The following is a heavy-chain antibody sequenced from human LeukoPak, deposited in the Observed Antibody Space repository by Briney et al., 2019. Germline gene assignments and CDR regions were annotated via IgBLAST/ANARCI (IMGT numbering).Heavy chain of an antibody. CDR3: ARSKEIAAAGTEVDAFDI. CDR2: ISSSSSTI. V-gene: IGHV3-48*01. Sequence: PGGSLRLSCAASGFTFSSYSMNWVRQAPGKGLEWVSYISSSSSTIYYADSVKGRFTISRDNAKNSLYLQMNSLRAEDTAVYYCARSKEIAAAGTEVDAFDIWGQGTMVTVSS. J-gene: IGHJ3*02. CDR1: GFTFSSYS. D-gene: IGHD6-13*01.